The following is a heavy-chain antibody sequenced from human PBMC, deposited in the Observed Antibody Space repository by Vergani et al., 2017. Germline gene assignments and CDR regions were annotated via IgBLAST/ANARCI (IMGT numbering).Heavy chain of an antibody. CDR1: GYSIGSGFY. D-gene: IGHD2-21*01. CDR2: IHNRGKT. Sequence: QVRLEESGPGLVKPSETLSLTCSVSGYSIGSGFYWAWIRQSPGEGLQWLTSIHNRGKTYHNPTLKRRVSVALDTSKNRFSLNLTSVTATDTAVYYCARSHGDYWYFDLWGPGSLVTVSS. J-gene: IGHJ2*01. V-gene: IGHV4-38-2*01. CDR3: ARSHGDYWYFDL.